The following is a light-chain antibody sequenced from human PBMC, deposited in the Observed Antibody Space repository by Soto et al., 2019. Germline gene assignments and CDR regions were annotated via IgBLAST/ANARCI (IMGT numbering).Light chain of an antibody. J-gene: IGLJ2*01. V-gene: IGLV2-14*01. CDR2: DVS. CDR1: SSDVGGYNY. Sequence: QSALTQAASVSGSPGQSITISCTGTSSDVGGYNYVSWYQQHPDKAPKLMIYDVSNRPSGVSNRFSGSKSGNTASLTISGLQAEDEADYYCASYTSSSTLVVFGGGTKLTVL. CDR3: ASYTSSSTLVV.